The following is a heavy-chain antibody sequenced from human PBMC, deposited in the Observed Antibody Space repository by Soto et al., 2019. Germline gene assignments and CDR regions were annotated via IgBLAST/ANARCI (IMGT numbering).Heavy chain of an antibody. J-gene: IGHJ4*02. Sequence: PGESLKISCKASGYSFTIYWIGWVRQMPGKGLEWMGIIYPGDSDTRYSPSFQGQVTISADKSISTAYLQWSSLKASDTAIYYCERGNTAMDFDYWGQGTLVTVSS. CDR3: ERGNTAMDFDY. CDR1: GYSFTIYW. V-gene: IGHV5-51*01. D-gene: IGHD5-18*01. CDR2: IYPGDSDT.